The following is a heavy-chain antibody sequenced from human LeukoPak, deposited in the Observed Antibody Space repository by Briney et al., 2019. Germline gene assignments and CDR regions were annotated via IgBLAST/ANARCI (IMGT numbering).Heavy chain of an antibody. J-gene: IGHJ4*02. V-gene: IGHV4-59*01. D-gene: IGHD3-22*01. Sequence: SETLSLTCNVSGGAISPYYWTWIRQPPGKGLEWIGDIYYSGTINYSPSLKSRVTISVDTSKSQFSLQLRSVSAADTAVYYCERQTYSSGYRIFDYWGQGTLVTVSS. CDR2: IYYSGTI. CDR3: ERQTYSSGYRIFDY. CDR1: GGAISPYY.